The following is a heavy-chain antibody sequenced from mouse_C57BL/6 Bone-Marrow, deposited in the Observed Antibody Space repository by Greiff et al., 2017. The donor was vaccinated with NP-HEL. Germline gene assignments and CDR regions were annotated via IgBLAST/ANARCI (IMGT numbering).Heavy chain of an antibody. CDR2: ISYDGSN. V-gene: IGHV3-6*01. Sequence: VQLQQSGPGLVKPSQSLSLTCSVTGYSITSGYYWNWIRQFPGNKLEWMGYISYDGSNNYNPSLKNRISITRDTSKNQFFLKLNSVTTEDTATYYCASVYYGYDGGYFDYWGQGTTLTVSS. D-gene: IGHD2-2*01. J-gene: IGHJ2*01. CDR1: GYSITSGYY. CDR3: ASVYYGYDGGYFDY.